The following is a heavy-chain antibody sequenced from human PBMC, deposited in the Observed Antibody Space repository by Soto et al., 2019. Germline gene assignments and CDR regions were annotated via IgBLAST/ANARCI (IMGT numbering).Heavy chain of an antibody. V-gene: IGHV1-2*04. CDR2: ISPKIGST. D-gene: IGHD7-27*01. CDR1: GYTFTDFF. Sequence: QVQLVQSGTEVKRPGASVKLSCKTSGYTFTDFFIHWVRQAPGQGLEWMGWISPKIGSTYYAQKFQGWVTLTRDTFTTTVYMELTRLKSVDTAIYYCARNTHITGDGFDFWGQGTLVTVSS. CDR3: ARNTHITGDGFDF. J-gene: IGHJ4*02.